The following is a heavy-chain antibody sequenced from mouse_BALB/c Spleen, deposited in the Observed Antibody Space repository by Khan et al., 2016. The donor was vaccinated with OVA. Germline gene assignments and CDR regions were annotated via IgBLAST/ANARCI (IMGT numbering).Heavy chain of an antibody. CDR1: GYSITSDYA. D-gene: IGHD3-3*01. V-gene: IGHV3-2*02. CDR3: VRGRAY. J-gene: IGHJ3*01. CDR2: ITYSGGT. Sequence: VQLKESGPGLVKPSQSLSLTCTVTGYSITSDYAWNWIRQFPGNKLEWMGYITYSGGTSYTPSLKSRISITRDTSKNQFFLQLNSVTTEDTATYYCVRGRAYWGQGTLVTVSA.